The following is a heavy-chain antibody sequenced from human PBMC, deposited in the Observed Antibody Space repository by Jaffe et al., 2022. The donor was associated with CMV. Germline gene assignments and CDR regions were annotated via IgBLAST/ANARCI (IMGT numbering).Heavy chain of an antibody. Sequence: QVQLVESGGGVVQPGRSLRLSCAASGFTFSSYGMHWVRQAPGKGLEWVAVIWYDGSNKYYADSVKGRFTISRDNSKNTLYLQMNSLRAEDTAVYYCARDQIVVVPEDYYYYYMDVWGKGTTVTVSS. CDR1: GFTFSSYG. V-gene: IGHV3-33*08. D-gene: IGHD2-2*01. J-gene: IGHJ6*03. CDR2: IWYDGSNK. CDR3: ARDQIVVVPEDYYYYYMDV.